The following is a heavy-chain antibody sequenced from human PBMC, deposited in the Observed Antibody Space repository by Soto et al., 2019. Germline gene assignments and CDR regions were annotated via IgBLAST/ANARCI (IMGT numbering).Heavy chain of an antibody. Sequence: GESLKISCKGSGYSFTSYWIGWVRQMPGKGLEWMGIIYPGDSDTRYSPSFQGQVTISADKSISTAYLQWSSLKASDTAMYYCARRAPSPYDPQAAFDIWGQGTMVTVSS. CDR3: ARRAPSPYDPQAAFDI. D-gene: IGHD5-12*01. CDR2: IYPGDSDT. CDR1: GYSFTSYW. J-gene: IGHJ3*02. V-gene: IGHV5-51*01.